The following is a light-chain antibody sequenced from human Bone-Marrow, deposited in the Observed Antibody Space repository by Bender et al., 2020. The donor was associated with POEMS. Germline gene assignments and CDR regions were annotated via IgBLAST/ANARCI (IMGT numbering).Light chain of an antibody. J-gene: IGLJ3*02. V-gene: IGLV2-23*02. Sequence: QSVLAQSASVSASPGQSITISCTGTSSDVGGYNYVSWYQQHPGKAPKLMIFDVSKRPSGVSNRFSGSKSGNTASLTLSGLQAEDEAEYYCCSYAGSSTWVFGGGTKVTVL. CDR2: DVS. CDR3: CSYAGSSTWV. CDR1: SSDVGGYNY.